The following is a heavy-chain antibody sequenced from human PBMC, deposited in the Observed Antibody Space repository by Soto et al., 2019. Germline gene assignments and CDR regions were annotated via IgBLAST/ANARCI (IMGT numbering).Heavy chain of an antibody. V-gene: IGHV5-51*01. D-gene: IGHD1-20*01. CDR2: IYPGDSDT. CDR3: ARHRITGTTYYYYYGMDV. CDR1: GYSFTSYW. J-gene: IGHJ6*02. Sequence: GESLKISCKGSGYSFTSYWIGWVRQMPGKGLEWMGIIYPGDSDTRYSPSFQGQVTISADKSISTAYLQWSSPKAADTAKYYCARHRITGTTYYYYYGMDVWGQGTTVTVSS.